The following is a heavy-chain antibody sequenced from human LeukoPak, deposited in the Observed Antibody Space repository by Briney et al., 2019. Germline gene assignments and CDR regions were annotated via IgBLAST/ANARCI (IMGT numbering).Heavy chain of an antibody. J-gene: IGHJ3*02. CDR2: IRYDGSNK. Sequence: PGGSLRLSCAASGSSFSNYDMHWVRQAPGKGLEWVAFIRYDGSNKYYGDSVKGRFTISRDNSKNTLYLQMNSLRAEDTAVYYCAKYDIWGQGTLVTVSS. CDR3: AKYDI. V-gene: IGHV3-30*02. CDR1: GSSFSNYD.